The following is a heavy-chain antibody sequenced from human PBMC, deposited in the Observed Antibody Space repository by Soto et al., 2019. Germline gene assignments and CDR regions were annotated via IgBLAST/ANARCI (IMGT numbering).Heavy chain of an antibody. Sequence: QVQLVQSGAEVKKPGSSVKVSCKASGGTFSRYSITWVRQAPGHGLEWIGRIIPIFGIASYAQKFQGRVTITADESPSTAYMELSSLSSDETAVYYCAREDRDRETGLVPAAIDGMDVWGQGTTVTVSS. CDR3: AREDRDRETGLVPAAIDGMDV. V-gene: IGHV1-69*08. J-gene: IGHJ6*02. CDR1: GGTFSRYS. CDR2: IIPIFGIA. D-gene: IGHD2-2*01.